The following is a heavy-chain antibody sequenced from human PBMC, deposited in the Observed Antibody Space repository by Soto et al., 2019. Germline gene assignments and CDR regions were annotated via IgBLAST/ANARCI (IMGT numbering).Heavy chain of an antibody. CDR3: ARNLEYCTRGSCYLDY. V-gene: IGHV3-30*03. CDR2: ISYDGSYK. D-gene: IGHD2-8*01. Sequence: GGSLRLSCAASGFTFSSYGMHWVRQAPGKGLEWVALISYDGSYKYSADSVNGRFTISRDNSRSTLYLEMNSLRAEDTAVYYCARNLEYCTRGSCYLDYWGQGTRVTVS. J-gene: IGHJ4*03. CDR1: GFTFSSYG.